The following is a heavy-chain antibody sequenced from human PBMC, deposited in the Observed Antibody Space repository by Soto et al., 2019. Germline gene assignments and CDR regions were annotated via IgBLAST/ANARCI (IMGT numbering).Heavy chain of an antibody. CDR3: ARVKDADYRNWFDP. J-gene: IGHJ5*02. Sequence: ASVKVSCKASGYTFSDYYMHWVRQAPGQGLEWMGWINPKSGDTSYAQKFQGWVTMTRDTSISTGYMELSRLRSDDTAVYYCARVKDADYRNWFDPWGQGTLVTVSS. D-gene: IGHD4-17*01. CDR2: INPKSGDT. V-gene: IGHV1-2*04. CDR1: GYTFSDYY.